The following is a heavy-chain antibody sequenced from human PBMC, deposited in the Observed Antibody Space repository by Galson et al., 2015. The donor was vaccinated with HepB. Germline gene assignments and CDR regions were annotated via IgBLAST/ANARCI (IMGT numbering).Heavy chain of an antibody. Sequence: SLRLSCAASGFTFSSYAMTWVRQAPGKGLEWVSAISGSGGSTYYADSVKGRFTISRDNSKNTLYLQMNSLRAEDTAVYYCAKDEYGSGWYLVWGQGTLVTVSS. D-gene: IGHD6-19*01. CDR1: GFTFSSYA. CDR2: ISGSGGST. CDR3: AKDEYGSGWYLV. J-gene: IGHJ4*02. V-gene: IGHV3-23*01.